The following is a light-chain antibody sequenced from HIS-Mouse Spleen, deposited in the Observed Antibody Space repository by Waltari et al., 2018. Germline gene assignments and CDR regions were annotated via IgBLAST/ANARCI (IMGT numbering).Light chain of an antibody. CDR2: DVS. Sequence: QSALTQPRSVSGSPGQSVTIPCTGTSSDVGCYNYVPWYQQHPGKAPKLMIYDVSKRPSGVPDRFSGSKSGNTASLTISGLQAEDEADYYCCSYAGSYTGVFGTGTKVTVL. CDR1: SSDVGCYNY. J-gene: IGLJ1*01. CDR3: CSYAGSYTGV. V-gene: IGLV2-11*01.